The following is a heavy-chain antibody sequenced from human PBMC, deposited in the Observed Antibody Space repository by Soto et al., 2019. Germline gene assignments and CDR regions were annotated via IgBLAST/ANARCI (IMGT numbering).Heavy chain of an antibody. D-gene: IGHD2-15*01. CDR2: IYWNDDQ. J-gene: IGHJ3*02. CDR3: AHSKSGLGYCDSSRCLDAFDI. CDR1: GFSLSTSGAG. V-gene: IGHV2-5*01. Sequence: QITLKESGPPLVKPTQTLTLTCTLSGFSLSTSGAGVGWIRQSPGQALEWLALIYWNDDQRYSPALESRLTIATDTITNEVVLTMTVMDPVSTATSYSAHSKSGLGYCDSSRCLDAFDIWGHGATVTVSS.